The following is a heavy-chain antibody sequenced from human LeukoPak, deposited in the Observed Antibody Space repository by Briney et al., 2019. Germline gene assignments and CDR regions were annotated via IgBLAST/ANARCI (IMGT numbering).Heavy chain of an antibody. CDR3: ARQTYYYDSSGYPNDY. CDR1: GGSISSYY. Sequence: SETLSLTCTVSGGSISSYYWGWIRQPPGKGLEWIGSIYYSGSTYYNPSLKSRVTISVDTSKNQFSLKLSSVTAADTAVYYCARQTYYYDSSGYPNDYWGQGTLVTVSS. J-gene: IGHJ4*02. CDR2: IYYSGST. D-gene: IGHD3-22*01. V-gene: IGHV4-39*01.